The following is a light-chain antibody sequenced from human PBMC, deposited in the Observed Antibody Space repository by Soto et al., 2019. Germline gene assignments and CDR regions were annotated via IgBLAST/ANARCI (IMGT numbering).Light chain of an antibody. Sequence: DIQMTQSPSSLSASVGDRVTITCRASQGIGNDLGWYQQKPGKAPKRLIFAASRLESGVPPRFSGSGSGTEFTLTISSLQPEDFATYYCLQHITYPRTFGQGTKLEIK. CDR3: LQHITYPRT. J-gene: IGKJ2*01. V-gene: IGKV1-17*01. CDR1: QGIGND. CDR2: AAS.